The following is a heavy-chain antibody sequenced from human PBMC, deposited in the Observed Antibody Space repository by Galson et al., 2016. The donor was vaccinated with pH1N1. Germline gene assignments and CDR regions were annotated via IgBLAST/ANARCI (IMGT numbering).Heavy chain of an antibody. CDR1: GYTFTTYW. CDR3: ARHAVDGDYFDN. V-gene: IGHV5-10-1*01. J-gene: IGHJ4*02. CDR2: IDPSDSYR. D-gene: IGHD4-17*01. Sequence: QSGAEVKKPGESLKISCKVSGYTFTTYWISWVRQMPGKDLEWMARIDPSDSYRTYSPSFRGHVTISADKSINTAYLQWDSLKASDSAFYYRARHAVDGDYFDNWGQGTLVTVSS.